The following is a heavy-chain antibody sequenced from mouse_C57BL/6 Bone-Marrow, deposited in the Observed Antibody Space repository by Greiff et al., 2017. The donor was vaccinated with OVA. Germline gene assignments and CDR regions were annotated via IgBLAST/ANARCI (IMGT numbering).Heavy chain of an antibody. CDR2: IWSGGST. Sequence: VKLLESGPGLVQPSQSLSITCTVSGFSLTSYGVHWVRQSPGKGLEWLGVIWSGGSTDYNAAFISRLSISKDNSKSQVFFKMNSLQADDTAIYYCARKTGITTVVDYYAMDYWGQGTSVTVSS. CDR1: GFSLTSYG. J-gene: IGHJ4*01. CDR3: ARKTGITTVVDYYAMDY. V-gene: IGHV2-2*01. D-gene: IGHD1-1*01.